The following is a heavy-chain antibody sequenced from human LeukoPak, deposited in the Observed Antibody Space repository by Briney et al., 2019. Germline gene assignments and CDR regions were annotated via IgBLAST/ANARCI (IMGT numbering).Heavy chain of an antibody. V-gene: IGHV3-33*04. CDR3: AKDAQRGFDYSNSLES. Sequence: PGGSLILSCAASGFTYSHYGMHWVRPAPGKRLECVAVIWSDGTQKYYGDAVKGRFTISRDNSMKTLFLQMNSLRGDDTAVYYCAKDAQRGFDYSNSLESWGQGTLVTVSS. CDR1: GFTYSHYG. D-gene: IGHD4-11*01. CDR2: IWSDGTQK. J-gene: IGHJ5*01.